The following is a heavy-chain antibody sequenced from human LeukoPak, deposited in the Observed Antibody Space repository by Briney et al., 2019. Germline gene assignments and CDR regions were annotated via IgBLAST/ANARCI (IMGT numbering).Heavy chain of an antibody. D-gene: IGHD2-21*01. V-gene: IGHV5-51*01. CDR1: GYSFTTHW. CDR2: INPGDSDN. Sequence: GESLKISCKVSGYSFTTHWIGWVRQLPGKGLEWMAIINPGDSDNGYSPSFQGQVTISADKSINTASLQWSSLKASDTAIYYCARRRAAYGDYFDQWGQGTLVTVSS. CDR3: ARRRAAYGDYFDQ. J-gene: IGHJ4*02.